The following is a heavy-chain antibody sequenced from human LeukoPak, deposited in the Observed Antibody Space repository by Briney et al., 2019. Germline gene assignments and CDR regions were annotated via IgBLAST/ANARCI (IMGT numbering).Heavy chain of an antibody. Sequence: SETLSLTCTVSDGSISGYYWSWLRQPPGKGLEWIGYIYYSGSTNYNPSLKSRVTISVDTSKTQFSLKLNSVTAADTAVYYCARLISGVGYFDYWGQGTLVTVSS. D-gene: IGHD3-10*01. CDR1: DGSISGYY. V-gene: IGHV4-59*08. CDR2: IYYSGST. J-gene: IGHJ4*02. CDR3: ARLISGVGYFDY.